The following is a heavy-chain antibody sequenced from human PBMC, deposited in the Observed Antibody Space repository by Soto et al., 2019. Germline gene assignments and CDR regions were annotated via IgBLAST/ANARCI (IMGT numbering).Heavy chain of an antibody. V-gene: IGHV3-30*18. CDR2: ISYDGSNK. CDR1: GFTFSRDG. Sequence: QVQLVESGGGVVQPGRSLRLSCEVSGFTFSRDGMHWVRQAPGKGLEWVAVISYDGSNKYYADSVKGRITISRDNSKNTLYLEMNSLRTEDTAVYYCGKDLGVAQHHYCYYGMDVWGQGTTVTVS. J-gene: IGHJ6*02. CDR3: GKDLGVAQHHYCYYGMDV. D-gene: IGHD5-12*01.